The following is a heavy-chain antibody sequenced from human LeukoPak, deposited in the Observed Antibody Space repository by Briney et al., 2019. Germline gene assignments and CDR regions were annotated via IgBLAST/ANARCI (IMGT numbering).Heavy chain of an antibody. D-gene: IGHD3-22*01. Sequence: ASVKVSCKASGYIFTTYDILWVRQATGQGLEWMGWMSPNSGNTGYAQKFQGRVTMTRNTSISTAYMELSSLRSEDTAVYYCARGAGYYYDSSGYYHTSDFDYWGQGTLVTVSS. J-gene: IGHJ4*02. CDR2: MSPNSGNT. CDR1: GYIFTTYD. CDR3: ARGAGYYYDSSGYYHTSDFDY. V-gene: IGHV1-8*01.